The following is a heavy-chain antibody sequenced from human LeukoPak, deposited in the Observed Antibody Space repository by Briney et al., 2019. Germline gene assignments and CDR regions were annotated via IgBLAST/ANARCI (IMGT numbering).Heavy chain of an antibody. J-gene: IGHJ6*03. D-gene: IGHD3-22*01. V-gene: IGHV1-18*01. Sequence: ASVKVSCKASGYTFTSYGISWVRQAPGQGLEWMGWISAYNGNTNYAQKFQGRVTMTTDTSTSTAYMELRSLRSDDTAVYYCARVFYDSSNSYYYMDVWGTGTTVTVSS. CDR1: GYTFTSYG. CDR2: ISAYNGNT. CDR3: ARVFYDSSNSYYYMDV.